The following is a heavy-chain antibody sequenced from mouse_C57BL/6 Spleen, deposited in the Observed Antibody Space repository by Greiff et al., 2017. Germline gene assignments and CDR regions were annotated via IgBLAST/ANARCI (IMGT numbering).Heavy chain of an antibody. CDR3: ARGMGTGGYWYFDV. D-gene: IGHD3-3*01. CDR2: IDPSDSYT. Sequence: VQLQQPGAELVMPGASVKLSCKASGYTFTSYWMHWVKQRPGQGLEWIGEIDPSDSYTNYNQKFKGKSTLTVDKSSSTAYMQLSSLTSEDSAVYYCARGMGTGGYWYFDVWGTGTTVTVSS. CDR1: GYTFTSYW. V-gene: IGHV1-69*01. J-gene: IGHJ1*03.